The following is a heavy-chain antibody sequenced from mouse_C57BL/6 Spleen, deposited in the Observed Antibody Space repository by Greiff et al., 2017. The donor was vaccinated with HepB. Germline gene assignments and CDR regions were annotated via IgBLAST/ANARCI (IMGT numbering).Heavy chain of an antibody. Sequence: EVQLQQSGPELVKPGASVKISCKASGYTFTDYYMNWVKQSHGKSLEWIGDINPNNGGTSYNQKFKGKATLTVDKSSSTAYMELRSLTSEDSAVYYCARWTTGCDYWGQGTTLTVSS. CDR1: GYTFTDYY. V-gene: IGHV1-26*01. J-gene: IGHJ2*01. CDR2: INPNNGGT. CDR3: ARWTTGCDY. D-gene: IGHD1-1*01.